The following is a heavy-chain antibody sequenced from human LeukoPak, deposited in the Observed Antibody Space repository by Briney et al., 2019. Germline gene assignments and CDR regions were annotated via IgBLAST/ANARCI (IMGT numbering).Heavy chain of an antibody. CDR2: IKTNPGNP. J-gene: IGHJ6*03. CDR3: ARAYSSGWYYYYYYMDV. V-gene: IGHV7-4-1*02. Sequence: ASVKLSCKASGGTFSSYAISWVRQAPGPGLEWRGWIKTNPGNPTYAQGFTGRFVFSLDTSVSTAYLQISSLKAEDTAVYYCARAYSSGWYYYYYYMDVWGKKTPGTVSS. D-gene: IGHD6-19*01. CDR1: GGTFSSYA.